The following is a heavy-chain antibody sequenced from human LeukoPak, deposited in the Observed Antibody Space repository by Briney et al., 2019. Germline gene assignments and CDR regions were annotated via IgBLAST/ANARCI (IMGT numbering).Heavy chain of an antibody. CDR3: AREPVRGVPTPWFDP. Sequence: ASVKVSCKASGGTFSSYAISWVRQAPGQGLEWMGGIIPIFGTANYAQKFQGRVTITADESTSTAYMELSSLRSEDTAVYYCAREPVRGVPTPWFDPWGQGTLVTVSS. CDR2: IIPIFGTA. CDR1: GGTFSSYA. V-gene: IGHV1-69*13. J-gene: IGHJ5*02. D-gene: IGHD3-10*01.